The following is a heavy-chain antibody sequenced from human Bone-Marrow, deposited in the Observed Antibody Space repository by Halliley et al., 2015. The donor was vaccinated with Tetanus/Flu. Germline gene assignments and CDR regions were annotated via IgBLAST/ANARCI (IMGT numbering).Heavy chain of an antibody. V-gene: IGHV6-1*01. CDR3: AREVGIVASGVHFYYGLDV. D-gene: IGHD6-25*01. CDR2: TYYRSKWYN. CDR1: GDSVSRNSDA. J-gene: IGHJ6*02. Sequence: GLVKPSQTLSLTCTISGDSVSRNSDAWNWIRQSPSRGLEWLGRTYYRSKWYNDYAVSVRSRITINADISKNQFSLQLKSVNSEDTAVYYCAREVGIVASGVHFYYGLDVWGQGTTVIVSS.